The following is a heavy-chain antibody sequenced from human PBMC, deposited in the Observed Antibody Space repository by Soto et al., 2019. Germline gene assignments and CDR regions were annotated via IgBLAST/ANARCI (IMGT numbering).Heavy chain of an antibody. J-gene: IGHJ6*02. CDR2: IIPIFGTA. Sequence: QVQLVQSGAEVKKPGSSVKVSCKASGGTFSSYAISWVRQAPGQGLEWMGGIIPIFGTANYAQKFQGRVTITADESTSTAYMELSSLRSEDTAVYYCARELFGWPMINYYYYGMDVWGQGTTVTVSS. D-gene: IGHD3-22*01. CDR3: ARELFGWPMINYYYYGMDV. CDR1: GGTFSSYA. V-gene: IGHV1-69*01.